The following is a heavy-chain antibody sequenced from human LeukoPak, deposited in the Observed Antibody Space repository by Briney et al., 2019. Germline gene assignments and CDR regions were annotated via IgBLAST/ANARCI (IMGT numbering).Heavy chain of an antibody. CDR1: EFTFSSYD. V-gene: IGHV3-30*02. CDR3: VRGGPYSNT. D-gene: IGHD6-13*01. J-gene: IGHJ5*02. CDR2: IQYDGSNK. Sequence: PGGSLRLSCAVSEFTFSSYDMHWVRQAPGKGLEWVTFIQYDGSNKYYADSVKGRFTISRDNSKNTLYLQMNSLRAEDTAVYYCVRGGPYSNTWGQGTLVTVSS.